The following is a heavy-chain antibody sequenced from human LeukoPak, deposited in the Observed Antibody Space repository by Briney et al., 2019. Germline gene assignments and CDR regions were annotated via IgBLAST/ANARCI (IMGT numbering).Heavy chain of an antibody. J-gene: IGHJ4*02. CDR2: ISSNGGST. CDR3: ARVRVGGGYDY. V-gene: IGHV3-64*01. Sequence: GGSLRLSCAASGFTFSSYAMHWVRQAPGKGLEYVSAISSNGGSTYYANSVKGRFTISRDNSKSSLYLQMGSLRPEDMAVYYRARVRVGGGYDYWGQGTLVTVSS. CDR1: GFTFSSYA. D-gene: IGHD5-12*01.